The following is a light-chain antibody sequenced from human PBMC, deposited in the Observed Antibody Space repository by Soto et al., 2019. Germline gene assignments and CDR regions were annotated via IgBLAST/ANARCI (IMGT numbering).Light chain of an antibody. CDR2: AAS. CDR3: QECYTTPLT. J-gene: IGKJ3*01. V-gene: IGKV1-39*01. Sequence: DIALTKSPSSLSASVGHRFTITCRASQSISSYLNWYQQKPGKAPKLLIYAASSLQSGVPARFSGSGSGTDFTLTISSLQPEDLVTYVWQECYTTPLTYGQGTKVDIK. CDR1: QSISSY.